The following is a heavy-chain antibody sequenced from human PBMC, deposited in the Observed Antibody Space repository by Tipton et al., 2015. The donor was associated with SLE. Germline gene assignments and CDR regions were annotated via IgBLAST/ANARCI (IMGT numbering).Heavy chain of an antibody. Sequence: SLRLSCAASGFTVSSNYMSWVRRAPGKGLEWDSVIYSGGSTYYADSVKGRFTISRHNYKNTLYLQMNSLRAEDTAVYYCAREGSAAGRYFDLWGRGTLVTVSS. CDR1: GFTVSSNY. V-gene: IGHV3-53*04. J-gene: IGHJ2*01. CDR3: AREGSAAGRYFDL. D-gene: IGHD6-13*01. CDR2: IYSGGST.